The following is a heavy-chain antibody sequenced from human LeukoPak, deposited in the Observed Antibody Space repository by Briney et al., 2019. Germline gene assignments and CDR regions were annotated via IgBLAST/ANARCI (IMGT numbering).Heavy chain of an antibody. CDR1: GFTFSSYA. V-gene: IGHV3-30-3*01. CDR2: ISYDGGNK. Sequence: GGSLRLSCAASGFTFSSYAMHWVRQAPGKGLEWVAVISYDGGNKYYADSAKGRFTISRDNSKNTLYLQMNSLRAEDTAVYYCAREDSWYAFHIWGQGTMVTVSS. D-gene: IGHD6-13*01. CDR3: AREDSWYAFHI. J-gene: IGHJ3*02.